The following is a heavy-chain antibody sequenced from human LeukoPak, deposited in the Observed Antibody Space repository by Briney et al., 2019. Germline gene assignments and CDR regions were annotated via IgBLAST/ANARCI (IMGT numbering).Heavy chain of an antibody. V-gene: IGHV3-30*04. CDR2: ISYDGSNK. Sequence: GGSLRLSCAASGFTFSSYAMHWVRQAPGKGLEWVAVISYDGSNKYYADSVKGRFTISRDNSKNTLYLQMNRLRAEDTAVYYCARDGPSEVAATHYYMDVWGKGTTVTVSS. CDR3: ARDGPSEVAATHYYMDV. D-gene: IGHD2-15*01. CDR1: GFTFSSYA. J-gene: IGHJ6*03.